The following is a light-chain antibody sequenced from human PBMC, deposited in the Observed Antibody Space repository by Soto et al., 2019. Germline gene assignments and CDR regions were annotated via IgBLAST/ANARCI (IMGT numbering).Light chain of an antibody. CDR2: TAS. CDR1: QPISDY. CDR3: QQHYNTPRT. V-gene: IGKV1-39*01. J-gene: IGKJ1*01. Sequence: DIQMTQSPSSLSASVGDRVTITCRTSQPISDYLNWYQQKPGKAPTLLIYTASNLQSGVPSRFSCSGSGTHFTLTISSLQPEDFATYYCQQHYNTPRTFGQGTKVEIK.